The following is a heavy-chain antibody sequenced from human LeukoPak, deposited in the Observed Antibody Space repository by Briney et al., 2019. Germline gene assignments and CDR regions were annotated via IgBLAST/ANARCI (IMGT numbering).Heavy chain of an antibody. CDR1: GFTVSTNY. Sequence: PGGSLRLSCGASGFTVSTNYMSWVRQAPGKGLEWVSIIYSGGSTYYADSVKGRFTVSRDYSKNTLYLQMNSLRAEDTAVYYCASYRYGSSFAFDIWGQGTMVTVSS. V-gene: IGHV3-66*01. CDR3: ASYRYGSSFAFDI. J-gene: IGHJ3*02. D-gene: IGHD6-6*01. CDR2: IYSGGST.